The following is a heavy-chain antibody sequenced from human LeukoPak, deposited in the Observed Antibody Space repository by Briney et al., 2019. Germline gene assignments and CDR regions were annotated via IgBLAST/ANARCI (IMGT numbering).Heavy chain of an antibody. J-gene: IGHJ5*02. CDR3: ARDTSSSGYYYVSHWFDP. V-gene: IGHV4-4*07. CDR2: IYTSGST. D-gene: IGHD3-22*01. Sequence: SETLSLTCAVYGGSFSGYYWSWIRQPAGKVLEWIGRIYTSGSTNYNPSLKSRVTMSVDTSKNQFSLKLSSVTAADTAVYYCARDTSSSGYYYVSHWFDPWGQGTLVTVSS. CDR1: GGSFSGYY.